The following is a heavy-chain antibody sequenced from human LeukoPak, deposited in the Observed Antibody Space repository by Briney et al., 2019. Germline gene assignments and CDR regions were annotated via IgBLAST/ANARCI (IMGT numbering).Heavy chain of an antibody. CDR2: IYYSGRT. J-gene: IGHJ4*02. V-gene: IGHV4-39*01. Sequence: PSEALSLTCTVSGGSINSTNYYWGWIRQPPGKGLEWIGNIYYSGRTYYNPSLKNRVTISVDTSKNQFSLMLGSVTAADAAVYYCASIGVNYYSWFDYWGQGTQVTVSS. CDR1: GGSINSTNYY. D-gene: IGHD3-10*01. CDR3: ASIGVNYYSWFDY.